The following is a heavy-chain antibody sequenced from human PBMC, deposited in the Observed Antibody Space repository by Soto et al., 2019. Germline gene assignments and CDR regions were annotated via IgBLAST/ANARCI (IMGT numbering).Heavy chain of an antibody. Sequence: SETLSLPCILSGGSIINYYWSWIRQTPGKGLEWIGYISYIGNTNYKYNPSLESRVTISGDTSKNQFSLKLTAVTAADTAIYYCARFPDYGAYVAPWGQGIRVTVSS. CDR3: ARFPDYGAYVAP. V-gene: IGHV4-59*08. CDR2: ISYIGNT. D-gene: IGHD4-17*01. J-gene: IGHJ5*02. CDR1: GGSIINYY.